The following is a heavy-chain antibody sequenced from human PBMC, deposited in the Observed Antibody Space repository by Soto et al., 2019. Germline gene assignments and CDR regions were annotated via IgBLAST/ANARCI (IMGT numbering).Heavy chain of an antibody. Sequence: EVQLVQSGGGLVQPGGSLRLSCAASGFTFSDYYMDWVRRAPGKGLEWVGRIRNKANNYATEYAASLKGRVTFSRDDSENSLYLQMNSLETEDTAVYWCTREKRYYNNLTSFYFDTGGQGTLVTVSS. V-gene: IGHV3-72*01. D-gene: IGHD3-10*01. CDR3: TREKRYYNNLTSFYFDT. J-gene: IGHJ4*02. CDR2: IRNKANNYAT. CDR1: GFTFSDYY.